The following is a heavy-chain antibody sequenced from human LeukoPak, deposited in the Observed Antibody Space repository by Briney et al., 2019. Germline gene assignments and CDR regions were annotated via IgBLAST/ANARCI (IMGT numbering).Heavy chain of an antibody. CDR3: ARVLSEYSSSWFPDY. CDR2: IKQDGSEK. CDR1: GFTFSRYW. J-gene: IGHJ4*02. V-gene: IGHV3-7*01. D-gene: IGHD6-13*01. Sequence: PGGSLRLSCAASGFTFSRYWMSWVRQAPGKGLEWVANIKQDGSEKYYADSVKGRFTISRDNAKNSLYLQMNSLRAEDTAVYYCARVLSEYSSSWFPDYWGQGTLVTVSS.